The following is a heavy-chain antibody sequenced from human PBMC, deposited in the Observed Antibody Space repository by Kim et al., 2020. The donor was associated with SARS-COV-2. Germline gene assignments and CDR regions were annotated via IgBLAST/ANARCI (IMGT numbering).Heavy chain of an antibody. Sequence: PSFQGHVTISADKSISTAYLQWSSLKASDTAMYYCARLDKAYSSSWGYDYWGQGTLVTVSS. J-gene: IGHJ4*02. V-gene: IGHV5-10-1*01. D-gene: IGHD6-13*01. CDR3: ARLDKAYSSSWGYDY.